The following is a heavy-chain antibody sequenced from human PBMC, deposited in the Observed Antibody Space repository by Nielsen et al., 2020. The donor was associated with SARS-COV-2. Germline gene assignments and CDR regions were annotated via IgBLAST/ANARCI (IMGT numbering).Heavy chain of an antibody. CDR1: GGSMNFFY. Sequence: SETLSLTCSISGGSMNFFYWSWIRQAPGKGLEWIAYNYNSAKTMYNSSLKSRVTMSVDTSKNQFSLKLSSVTAADTAVYYCASTFTGAAAGTWWFDPWGQGTLVTVSS. D-gene: IGHD6-13*01. CDR3: ASTFTGAAAGTWWFDP. J-gene: IGHJ5*02. V-gene: IGHV4-59*01. CDR2: NYNSAKT.